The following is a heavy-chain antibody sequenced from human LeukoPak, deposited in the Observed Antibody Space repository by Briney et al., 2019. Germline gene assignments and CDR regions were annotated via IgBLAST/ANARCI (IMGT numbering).Heavy chain of an antibody. V-gene: IGHV3-23*01. J-gene: IGHJ4*02. CDR3: AKDPLVNSQEYFDY. D-gene: IGHD2/OR15-2a*01. CDR1: GFTFTSYA. CDR2: ISGSGGST. Sequence: GESLRLSCAASGFTFTSYAMSWVRQAPGKRLEWVSAISGSGGSTYYAESVKGRFTISRDNSKNTLYLQMNSLRAEDTAVYYCAKDPLVNSQEYFDYWGQGTLVTVSS.